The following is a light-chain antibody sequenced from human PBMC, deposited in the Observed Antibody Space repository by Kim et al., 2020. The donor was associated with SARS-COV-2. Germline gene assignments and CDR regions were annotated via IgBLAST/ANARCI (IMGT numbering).Light chain of an antibody. CDR3: SSYAGSNNLGV. J-gene: IGLJ3*02. Sequence: QPVIISCTGTSSGVGGYHYVSWYQQHPGKAPKIMIYEVSRRPSGVPDRFSGSKYGNTASLTVSGLQAEDEADYYCSSYAGSNNLGVFGGGTQLTVL. CDR2: EVS. V-gene: IGLV2-8*01. CDR1: SSGVGGYHY.